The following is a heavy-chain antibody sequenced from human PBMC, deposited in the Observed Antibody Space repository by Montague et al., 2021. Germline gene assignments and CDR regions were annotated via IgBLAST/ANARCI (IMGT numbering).Heavy chain of an antibody. D-gene: IGHD2-15*01. CDR3: ARSLDCIGGSCYAGFDS. Sequence: SETLSLTCTVSGGSISSNSYCWAWIRQPPGKGLEYVGTTFNTGSSYYSPSLKSRVTISVDTSKNQFSLRLSSVTAADTAVYYCARSLDCIGGSCYAGFDSWGQGTLVTVSS. CDR2: TFNTGSS. CDR1: GGSISSNSYC. V-gene: IGHV4-39*01. J-gene: IGHJ5*01.